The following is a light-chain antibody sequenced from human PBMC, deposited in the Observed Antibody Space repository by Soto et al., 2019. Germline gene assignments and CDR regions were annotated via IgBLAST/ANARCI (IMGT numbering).Light chain of an antibody. CDR2: GAS. Sequence: DIQMTQSPSSLSASVGDRVTITSRASQSISSYLNWYQQKPGKAPKVLIYGASSLQSGVPSRFSGSGSGTDFTLTISSLQPEDFATCYCQQSYTSPRTFGQGTKVEIK. V-gene: IGKV1-39*01. CDR3: QQSYTSPRT. CDR1: QSISSY. J-gene: IGKJ1*01.